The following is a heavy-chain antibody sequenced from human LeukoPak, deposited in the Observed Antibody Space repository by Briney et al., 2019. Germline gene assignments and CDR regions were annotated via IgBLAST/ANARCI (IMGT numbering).Heavy chain of an antibody. D-gene: IGHD5-18*01. Sequence: PSETLSLTCTVSGGSIRSYYWSWLRQPPGKGLEWIGYIYYSGTTNYNPSLKSRATISLDTSKNQFSLKLNSVTAADTAVYYCARGSAMITKALFLDYWGQGTLVTVSS. CDR1: GGSIRSYY. J-gene: IGHJ4*02. CDR2: IYYSGTT. CDR3: ARGSAMITKALFLDY. V-gene: IGHV4-59*01.